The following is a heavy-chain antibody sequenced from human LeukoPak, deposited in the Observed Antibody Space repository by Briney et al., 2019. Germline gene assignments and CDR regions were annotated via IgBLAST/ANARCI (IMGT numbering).Heavy chain of an antibody. CDR1: GYTFTSYY. CDR3: ASNKRGSSPYYYYYMDV. D-gene: IGHD6-13*01. CDR2: INPSGGST. V-gene: IGHV1-46*01. J-gene: IGHJ6*03. Sequence: ASVKVSCKASGYTFTSYYMHWVRQAPGQGLEWMGIINPSGGSTSYAQKFQGRVTMTRDMSTSTVYMELSSLRSEDTAVYYCASNKRGSSPYYYYYMDVWGKGTTVTVSS.